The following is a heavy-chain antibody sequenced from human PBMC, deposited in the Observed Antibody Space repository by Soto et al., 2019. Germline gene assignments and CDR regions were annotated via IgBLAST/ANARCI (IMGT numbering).Heavy chain of an antibody. D-gene: IGHD6-13*01. CDR3: ARGGRQLNWFDA. CDR1: EDTVYSNSPP. Sequence: SQXLSLTCAISEDTVYSNSPPWNWNRQSPSRGLEWLGRTYYRSKWNNDYAASVRSRITINPDTSTNQISLQLNSVTPEDTAVYYCARGGRQLNWFDAWGQGALVTVSS. J-gene: IGHJ5*02. V-gene: IGHV6-1*01. CDR2: TYYRSKWNN.